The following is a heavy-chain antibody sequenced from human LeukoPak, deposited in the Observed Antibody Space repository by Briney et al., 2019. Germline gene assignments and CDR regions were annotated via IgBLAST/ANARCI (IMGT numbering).Heavy chain of an antibody. J-gene: IGHJ5*02. D-gene: IGHD6-19*01. CDR1: GYTFTAFY. CDR3: ARDSGQWLNWFDP. V-gene: IGHV1-2*02. CDR2: INPNSGGT. Sequence: ASVKVSCKTSGYTFTAFYLHWVRQAPGQGLEWMGWINPNSGGTNYAQKFQGRVTMTRDTSINTAYMELSRLRSDDTAVYYCARDSGQWLNWFDPWGQGTLVTVSS.